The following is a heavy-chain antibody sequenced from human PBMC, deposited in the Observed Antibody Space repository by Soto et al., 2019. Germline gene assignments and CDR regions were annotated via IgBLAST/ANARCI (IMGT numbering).Heavy chain of an antibody. V-gene: IGHV4-34*01. CDR3: ARGLTGGAAADPNNWFDP. D-gene: IGHD6-13*01. J-gene: IGHJ5*02. CDR2: INHSGST. CDR1: GGSFSGYY. Sequence: SETLSFTCAVYGGSFSGYYWSWIRQPPGKGLEWIGEINHSGSTNYNPSLKSRVTISVDTSKNQFSLKLSSVTAADTAVYYCARGLTGGAAADPNNWFDPWGQGTQVTVSS.